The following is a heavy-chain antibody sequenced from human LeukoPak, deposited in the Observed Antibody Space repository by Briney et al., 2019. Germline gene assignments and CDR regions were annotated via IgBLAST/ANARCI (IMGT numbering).Heavy chain of an antibody. Sequence: SETLSLTCAVSGGSISSGGYSWSWIRQPPGKGLEWIGYIYHSGSTYYNPSLKSRVTISVDTSKNQFSLKLSSVTAADTAVYYCARSRGDDFWSGYYTPAQYYFDYWGQGTLVTVSS. CDR3: ARSRGDDFWSGYYTPAQYYFDY. D-gene: IGHD3-3*01. J-gene: IGHJ4*02. CDR1: GGSISSGGYS. CDR2: IYHSGST. V-gene: IGHV4-30-2*01.